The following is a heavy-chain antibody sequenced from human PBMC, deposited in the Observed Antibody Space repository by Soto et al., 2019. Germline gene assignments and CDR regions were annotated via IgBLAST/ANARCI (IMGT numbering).Heavy chain of an antibody. J-gene: IGHJ5*02. CDR1: GFTFDDYA. D-gene: IGHD3-9*01. Sequence: GGSLRLSCAASGFTFDDYAMHWVRQAPGKGLEWVSGISWNSGSIGYADSVKGRFTISRDNAKNSLYLQMNSLRAEDTALYYCAKGLTGYYIGSSWFDPWGQGTLVTVSS. CDR3: AKGLTGYYIGSSWFDP. V-gene: IGHV3-9*01. CDR2: ISWNSGSI.